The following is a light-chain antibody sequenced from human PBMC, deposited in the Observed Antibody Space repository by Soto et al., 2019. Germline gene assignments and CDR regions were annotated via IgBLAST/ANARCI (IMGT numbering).Light chain of an antibody. J-gene: IGLJ3*02. Sequence: QSALTQPASVSGSPGQSITMSCTGSSSDIGTCNFVSWYQQHADKAPRLILYEVSNRPSGVSSRFSGSKSGNSASLTISGLQPEDEAHYFCSSYAATSSLVFGGGTQLTVL. V-gene: IGLV2-14*01. CDR2: EVS. CDR1: SSDIGTCNF. CDR3: SSYAATSSLV.